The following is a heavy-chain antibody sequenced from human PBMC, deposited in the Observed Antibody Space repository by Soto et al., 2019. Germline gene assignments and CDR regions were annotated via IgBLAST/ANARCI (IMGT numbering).Heavy chain of an antibody. CDR2: IFSNDEK. Sequence: YGPTLVNPTETLTLNCPVSGFSLSNARMGVSWIRQPPGKALEWLAHIFSNDEKSYSTSLKSRLTISKDTSKSQVVLTMTNMDPVDTATYYCARIRNYYDSSGYYYYYYYGMDVWGQGT. CDR3: ARIRNYYDSSGYYYYYYYGMDV. D-gene: IGHD3-22*01. CDR1: GFSLSNARMG. V-gene: IGHV2-26*01. J-gene: IGHJ6*02.